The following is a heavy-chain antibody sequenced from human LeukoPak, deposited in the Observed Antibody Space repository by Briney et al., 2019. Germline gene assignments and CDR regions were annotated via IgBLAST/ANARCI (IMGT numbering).Heavy chain of an antibody. J-gene: IGHJ4*02. CDR2: IYSGGST. CDR3: ARDRSYGGNSGMDY. V-gene: IGHV3-53*01. Sequence: TGGSLRLSCAASGFTVSSNYMSWVRQAPGKGLEWASVIYSGGSTYYADSVKGRFTISRHNSKNTLYLQMNSLRAEDTAVYYCARDRSYGGNSGMDYWGQGTLVTVSS. D-gene: IGHD4-23*01. CDR1: GFTVSSNY.